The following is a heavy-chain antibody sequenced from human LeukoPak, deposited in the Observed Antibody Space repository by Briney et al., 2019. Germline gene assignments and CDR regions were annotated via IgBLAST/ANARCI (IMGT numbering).Heavy chain of an antibody. CDR1: GYTFTSYG. D-gene: IGHD3-22*01. Sequence: ASVKVSCKASGYTFTSYGISWVRQAHGQGLKWMGWISAYNGNTNYAQKVQGRVTMTTDTSTSTAYMELRSLRSDDTAVYYCARFFGIVVAPNDAFDIWGQGTMVTVSS. CDR3: ARFFGIVVAPNDAFDI. J-gene: IGHJ3*02. V-gene: IGHV1-18*01. CDR2: ISAYNGNT.